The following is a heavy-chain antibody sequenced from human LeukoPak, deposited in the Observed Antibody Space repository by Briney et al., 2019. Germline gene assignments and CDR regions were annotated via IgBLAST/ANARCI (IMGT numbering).Heavy chain of an antibody. CDR3: ARQARGSYPEFDY. CDR1: GGSMSSYY. D-gene: IGHD1-26*01. V-gene: IGHV4-59*08. Sequence: KPSETLSLTCTVSGGSMSSYYWSWIRQPPGKGLEWIRYIYYSGSTYYNPSLKSRVTISVDTSKNKFSLKVNSVTAADTAVYYCARQARGSYPEFDYWGQGTLVTVSS. CDR2: IYYSGST. J-gene: IGHJ4*02.